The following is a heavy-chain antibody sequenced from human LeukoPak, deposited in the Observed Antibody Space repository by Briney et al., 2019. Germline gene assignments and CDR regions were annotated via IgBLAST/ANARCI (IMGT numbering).Heavy chain of an antibody. D-gene: IGHD5-18*01. CDR3: ARGGVDTAILTFDY. CDR1: GGTFISYA. V-gene: IGHV1-69*01. Sequence: GSSVKVSFKASGGTFISYAISWVRQAPGQGLEWMGGIIPIFGTANYAQKFQGRVTITADESTSTAYMELSSLRSEDTAVYYCARGGVDTAILTFDYWGQGTLVTVSS. J-gene: IGHJ4*02. CDR2: IIPIFGTA.